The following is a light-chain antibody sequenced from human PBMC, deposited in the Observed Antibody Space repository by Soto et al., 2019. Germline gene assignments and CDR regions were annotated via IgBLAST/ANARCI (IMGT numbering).Light chain of an antibody. CDR1: QTIDNT. V-gene: IGKV3-15*01. CDR3: QQYGGSPRT. CDR2: DAS. J-gene: IGKJ1*01. Sequence: EIVMTQSPATLSLSPGERATLSCRASQTIDNTLAWYQRKPGQAPRLLIYDASTRATGVPARFSGSGSGTDFILTITRLEAEDFAVYYCQQYGGSPRTFGQGTKGDIK.